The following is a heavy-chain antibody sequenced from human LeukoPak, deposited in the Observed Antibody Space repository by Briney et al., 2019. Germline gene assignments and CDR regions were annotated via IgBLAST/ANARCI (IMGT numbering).Heavy chain of an antibody. J-gene: IGHJ5*02. CDR2: ISSSGSTI. CDR3: ARVNQDIVVVPAAMCWFDP. V-gene: IGHV3-11*01. Sequence: GGSLRLSCAASGFTFSDYYMSWIRQAPGKGLEWVSYISSSGSTIYYADSAKGRFTISRDNAKNSLYLQMNSLRAEDTAVYYCARVNQDIVVVPAAMCWFDPWGQGTLVTVSS. CDR1: GFTFSDYY. D-gene: IGHD2-2*01.